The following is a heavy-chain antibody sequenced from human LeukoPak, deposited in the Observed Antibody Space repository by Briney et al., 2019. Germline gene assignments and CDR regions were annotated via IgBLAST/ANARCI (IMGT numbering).Heavy chain of an antibody. CDR3: ARVPLGDSSTYYYPKPDWFDP. CDR2: IIPIFGTA. CDR1: GGTFSSYA. D-gene: IGHD3-22*01. V-gene: IGHV1-69*06. J-gene: IGHJ5*02. Sequence: SVKVSCKASGGTFSSYAISWVRQAPGQGLEWMGGIIPIFGTANCAQKFQGRVTITADKSTSTAYMELSSLRSEDTAVYYCARVPLGDSSTYYYPKPDWFDPWGQGTLVIVSS.